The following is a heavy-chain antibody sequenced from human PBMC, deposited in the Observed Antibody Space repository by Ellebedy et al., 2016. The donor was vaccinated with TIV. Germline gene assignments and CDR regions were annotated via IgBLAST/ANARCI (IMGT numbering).Heavy chain of an antibody. CDR2: IYPGDSDT. D-gene: IGHD4-23*01. CDR3: ARLTLPTSVTPQGAGMDV. CDR1: GYSFTSYW. V-gene: IGHV5-51*01. J-gene: IGHJ6*02. Sequence: GESLKISXKGSGYSFTSYWIGWVRQMPGKGLEWMGIIYPGDSDTRYSPSFQGHVTISADKSITTAYLQWGSLKASDTAMYYCARLTLPTSVTPQGAGMDVWGQGTTVTVSS.